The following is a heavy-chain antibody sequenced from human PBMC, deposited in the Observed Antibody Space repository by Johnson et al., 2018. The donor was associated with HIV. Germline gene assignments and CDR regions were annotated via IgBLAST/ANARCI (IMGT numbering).Heavy chain of an antibody. CDR3: ARVSRLGDIAVLSDAFDI. J-gene: IGHJ3*02. D-gene: IGHD6-19*01. CDR2: TNWNGGST. Sequence: VQLVESGGGVVQPGRSLRLSCAASGFTFNDYGMSWVRQAPGEGLEWVSGTNWNGGSTGYADSVKGRFTVSRDNAKNSLYLQMNSLRVEDTALYYCARVSRLGDIAVLSDAFDIWGQGTMVT. CDR1: GFTFNDYG. V-gene: IGHV3-20*04.